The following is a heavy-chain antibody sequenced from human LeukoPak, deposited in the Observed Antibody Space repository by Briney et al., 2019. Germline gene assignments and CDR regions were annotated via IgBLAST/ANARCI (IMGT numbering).Heavy chain of an antibody. V-gene: IGHV4-34*01. CDR1: GGSFSGYY. Sequence: TSETLSLTCAVYGGSFSGYYWSWVRQPPGKGLEWIGEINHSGSTNYNPSLKSQVTISVDTSKNQFSLKLSSVTAADTAVYYCARLRKQKTPPCNRYCSSTTPPLDAFDIWGQGTMVTVSS. D-gene: IGHD2-2*01. CDR3: ARLRKQKTPPCNRYCSSTTPPLDAFDI. CDR2: INHSGST. J-gene: IGHJ3*02.